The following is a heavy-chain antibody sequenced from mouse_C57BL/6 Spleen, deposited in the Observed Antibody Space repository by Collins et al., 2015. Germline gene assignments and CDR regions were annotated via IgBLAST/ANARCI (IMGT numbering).Heavy chain of an antibody. CDR3: AREIYYGYGGFAY. V-gene: IGHV1-18*01. CDR1: GYTFTDYN. Sequence: VKPGASVKIPCKASGYTFTDYNMDWVKQSHGKSLEWIGDINPNNGGTIYNQKFKGKATLTVDKSSSTAYMELRSLTSEDTAVYYCAREIYYGYGGFAYWGQGTLVTVSA. CDR2: INPNNGGT. J-gene: IGHJ3*01. D-gene: IGHD2-2*01.